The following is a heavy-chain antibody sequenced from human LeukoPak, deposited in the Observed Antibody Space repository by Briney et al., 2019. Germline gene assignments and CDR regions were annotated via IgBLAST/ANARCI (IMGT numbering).Heavy chain of an antibody. CDR1: GFTFSSYW. Sequence: GGSLRLSCAASGFTFSSYWMHWVRQAPGKGLVWVSRINSDGSSTSYADSVKGRFTISRDNAKNTLYLQMNSLRAEDTAVYYCARWTAKGDAFDIWGQGTMVTVSS. V-gene: IGHV3-74*01. CDR2: INSDGSST. CDR3: ARWTAKGDAFDI. J-gene: IGHJ3*02. D-gene: IGHD3/OR15-3a*01.